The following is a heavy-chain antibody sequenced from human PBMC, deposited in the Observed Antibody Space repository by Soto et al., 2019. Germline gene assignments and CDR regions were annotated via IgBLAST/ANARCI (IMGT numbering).Heavy chain of an antibody. CDR1: GGSISSYY. J-gene: IGHJ6*04. V-gene: IGHV4-59*08. CDR3: ARHVPYCSDTSHCAYGMDV. D-gene: IGHD2-2*01. CDR2: IYYSGST. Sequence: PSETLSLTCTFSGGSISSYYWSWIRQPPGKGLEWIGYIYYSGSTNYNPSLKSRVTISVDTSKNQFSLKLSSVTAADTAVYYCARHVPYCSDTSHCAYGMDVWGEGTTVTAPQ.